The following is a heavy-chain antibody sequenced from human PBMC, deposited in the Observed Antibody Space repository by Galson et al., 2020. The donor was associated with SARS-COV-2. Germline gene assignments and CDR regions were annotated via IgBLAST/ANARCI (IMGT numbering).Heavy chain of an antibody. CDR1: RGSISNHY. D-gene: IGHD1-26*01. V-gene: IGHV4-59*08. Sequence: ETSETLSLTCTVSRGSISNHYWSWIRQPPGKGLEWIGYIDDSGTTNFNPSLKSRVTISLDTPKNQFSLKVNSVTAADTAVYYCAKLAEGRRSSEDYWGQGTLVTVSS. CDR3: AKLAEGRRSSEDY. CDR2: IDDSGTT. J-gene: IGHJ4*02.